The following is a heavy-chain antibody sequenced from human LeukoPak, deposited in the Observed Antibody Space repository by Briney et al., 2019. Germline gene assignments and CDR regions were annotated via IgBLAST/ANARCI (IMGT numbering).Heavy chain of an antibody. V-gene: IGHV4-59*01. Sequence: SETLSLTCTVSGGSISCYYWSWIRQPPGKGVEGIGYIYYSGSTNYNPSLKSRVTISVDTSKNQFSLKLSSVTAADTAVYYCATSTWGSGSYYYFDYWGQGTLVTVSS. D-gene: IGHD3-10*01. CDR3: ATSTWGSGSYYYFDY. CDR1: GGSISCYY. CDR2: IYYSGST. J-gene: IGHJ4*02.